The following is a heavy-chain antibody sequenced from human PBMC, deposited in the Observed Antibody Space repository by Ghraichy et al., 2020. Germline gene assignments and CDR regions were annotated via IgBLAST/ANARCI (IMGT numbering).Heavy chain of an antibody. CDR1: GFTFSDYY. CDR3: ARWTHIVVVTAIAAFDI. J-gene: IGHJ3*02. D-gene: IGHD2-21*02. V-gene: IGHV3-11*01. CDR2: ISSSGSTI. Sequence: GGSLRLSCAASGFTFSDYYMSWIRQAPGKGLEWVSYISSSGSTIYYADSVKGRFTISRDNAKNSLYLQMNSLRAEDTAVYYCARWTHIVVVTAIAAFDIWGQGTMVTVSS.